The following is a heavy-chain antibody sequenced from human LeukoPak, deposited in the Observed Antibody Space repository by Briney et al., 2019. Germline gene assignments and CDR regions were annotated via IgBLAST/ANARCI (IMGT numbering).Heavy chain of an antibody. Sequence: SETLSLTCTVSGGSISSDNYYWGWIRQPPGKGLEWMGSIYYSGSTYYNPSVKSRVTISVDTSKNQFSLRLTSVTAADTAVYYCARENDRYGRIDYWGQGTQVTVSS. J-gene: IGHJ4*02. CDR2: IYYSGST. D-gene: IGHD5-18*01. CDR3: ARENDRYGRIDY. CDR1: GGSISSDNYY. V-gene: IGHV4-39*07.